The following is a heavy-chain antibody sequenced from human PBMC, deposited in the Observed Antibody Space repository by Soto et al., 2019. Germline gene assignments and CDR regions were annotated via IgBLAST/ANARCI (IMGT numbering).Heavy chain of an antibody. CDR1: GGSISSSSYY. J-gene: IGHJ4*02. CDR3: ASGADYGDYVNY. Sequence: QLQLQESGPGLVKPSETLSLTYTVSGGSISSSSYYWGWIRQPPGKGLEWIGSIYYSGSTYYNPSLKSRVTISVDTSKNQFSLKLSSVTAADTAVYYCASGADYGDYVNYWGQGTLVTVSS. V-gene: IGHV4-39*01. CDR2: IYYSGST. D-gene: IGHD4-17*01.